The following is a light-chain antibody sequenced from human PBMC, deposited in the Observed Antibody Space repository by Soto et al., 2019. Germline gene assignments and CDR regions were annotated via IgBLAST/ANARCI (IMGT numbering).Light chain of an antibody. CDR3: QQCDSYPYT. Sequence: DIEMTQSPSTLSASVGDRVSITCRASQSISSWLAWYQQKPGKAPKLLIYDASSLESGVPSRFSGSGSGPQFTLSISSLQPDDFATYSCQQCDSYPYTFGQGTNLEIK. V-gene: IGKV1-5*01. J-gene: IGKJ2*01. CDR2: DAS. CDR1: QSISSW.